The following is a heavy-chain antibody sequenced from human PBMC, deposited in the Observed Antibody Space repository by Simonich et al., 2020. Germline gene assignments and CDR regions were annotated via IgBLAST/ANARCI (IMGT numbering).Heavy chain of an antibody. CDR1: GFPDSNYS. V-gene: IGHV3-21*01. CDR2: ISMRSSYI. Sequence: EVQLVESGGGLVKPGGSLRLYCEASGFPDSNYSMNWVRHAPGKGLGVVSSISMRSSYIYYADSVKGLLTISRDNAKNSLYLQMNSLRAEDTAVYYCARDAAGDYWGQGTLVTVSS. CDR3: ARDAAGDY. D-gene: IGHD6-13*01. J-gene: IGHJ4*02.